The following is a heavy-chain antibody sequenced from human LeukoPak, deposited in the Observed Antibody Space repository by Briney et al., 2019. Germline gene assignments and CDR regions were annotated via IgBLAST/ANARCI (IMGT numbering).Heavy chain of an antibody. V-gene: IGHV4-39*07. Sequence: SETLSLTCTVSGGSISSKNDYWGWIRQPPGKGLEWIGTMYYSGSTYYNPSLESRVTISLDTSKNQFSLKLRSVTAADKAVYYCARDRYYYDSSGYYRFDYWGQGTLVTVSS. J-gene: IGHJ4*02. CDR2: MYYSGST. D-gene: IGHD3-22*01. CDR1: GGSISSKNDY. CDR3: ARDRYYYDSSGYYRFDY.